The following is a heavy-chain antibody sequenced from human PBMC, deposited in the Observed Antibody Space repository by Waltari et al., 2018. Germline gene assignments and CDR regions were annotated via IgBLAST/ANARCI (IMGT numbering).Heavy chain of an antibody. V-gene: IGHV3-23*01. J-gene: IGHJ5*02. CDR2: SSGSGGST. D-gene: IGHD6-13*01. CDR1: GFTFSSYA. Sequence: EVQLLESGGGLVQPGGSLRLSFAAAGFTFSSYAMSWVRQAPGKGLEWVSASSGSGGSTYYADSVKGRFTISRDNSKNTLYLQMNSLRAEDTAVYYCAKDPLPGIAAAGWFDPWGQGTLVTVSS. CDR3: AKDPLPGIAAAGWFDP.